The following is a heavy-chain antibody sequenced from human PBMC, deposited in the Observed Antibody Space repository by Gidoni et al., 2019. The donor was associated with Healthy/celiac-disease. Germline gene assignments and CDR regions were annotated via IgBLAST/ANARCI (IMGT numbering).Heavy chain of an antibody. Sequence: EVQLVESGGGLVQPGGSLRLSCAASGVTVSSNYMSWVRQAPGKGLEWVSVIYSGGSTYYADSVKGRFTISRDNSKNTLYLQMNSLRAEDTAVYYCASHYGDHAKGAFDIWGQGTMVTVSS. V-gene: IGHV3-66*04. J-gene: IGHJ3*02. CDR2: IYSGGST. CDR3: ASHYGDHAKGAFDI. CDR1: GVTVSSNY. D-gene: IGHD4-17*01.